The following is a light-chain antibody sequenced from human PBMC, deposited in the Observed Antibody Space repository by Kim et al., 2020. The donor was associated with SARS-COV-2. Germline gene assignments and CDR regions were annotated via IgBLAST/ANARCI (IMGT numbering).Light chain of an antibody. CDR1: QDVNID. J-gene: IGKJ5*01. V-gene: IGKV1-16*02. CDR2: AAS. Sequence: ASIGDRVTITRRASQDVNIDLAWFQQKPGKAPKSLIYAASSLQTGGPSKFSGSGSKTDFTLTIVNLQPEDFAIYYCQQYKSYPPTFGQGTRLGIK. CDR3: QQYKSYPPT.